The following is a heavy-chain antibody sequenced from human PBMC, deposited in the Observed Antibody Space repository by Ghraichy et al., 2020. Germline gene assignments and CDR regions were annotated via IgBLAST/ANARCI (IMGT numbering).Heavy chain of an antibody. D-gene: IGHD6-19*01. V-gene: IGHV4-34*01. Sequence: SETLSLTCAVYGGSFSGYYWSWIRQPPGKGLEWIGEINHSGSTNYNPSLKSQVTISVDTSKNQFSLKLSSVTAADTAVYYCARRGRVRSGWYWYFDLWGRGTLVTVSS. CDR3: ARRGRVRSGWYWYFDL. J-gene: IGHJ2*01. CDR2: INHSGST. CDR1: GGSFSGYY.